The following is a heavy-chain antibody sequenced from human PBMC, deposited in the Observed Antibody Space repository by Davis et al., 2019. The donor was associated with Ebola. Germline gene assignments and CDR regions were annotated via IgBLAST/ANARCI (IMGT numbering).Heavy chain of an antibody. CDR2: ISSSSSYI. Sequence: PGGSLRLSCAASGFTFSSYSMNWVRQAPGKGLEWVSSISSSSSYIYYADSVKGRFTISRDNAKNSLYLQMNSLRAEDTAVYYCARVSRGSYWGIMDYWGQGTLVTVAS. CDR3: ARVSRGSYWGIMDY. CDR1: GFTFSSYS. D-gene: IGHD1-26*01. V-gene: IGHV3-21*01. J-gene: IGHJ4*02.